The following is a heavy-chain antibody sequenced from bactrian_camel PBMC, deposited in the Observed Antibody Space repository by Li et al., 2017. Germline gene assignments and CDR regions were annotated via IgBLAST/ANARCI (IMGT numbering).Heavy chain of an antibody. CDR3: AADSGSFGDGYCYTLLHSQSFSY. V-gene: IGHV3S54*01. J-gene: IGHJ6*01. D-gene: IGHD2*01. Sequence: HVQLVESGGESVQAGGSLRLSCSYSGSTFNNQFMAWFRQPVGKEREGVAAIYTGGGSTYYRSSVKGRFTISRDIAKNTVYLQMNSLKPEDTATYYCAADSGSFGDGYCYTLLHSQSFSYWGQGTQVTVS. CDR1: GSTFNNQF. CDR2: IYTGGGST.